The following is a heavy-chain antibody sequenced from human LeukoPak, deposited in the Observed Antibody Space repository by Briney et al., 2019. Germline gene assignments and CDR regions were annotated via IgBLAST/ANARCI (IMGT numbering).Heavy chain of an antibody. CDR3: AKSRITIFGVVIGFYYFDY. CDR2: ICGSGGST. Sequence: GGSLRLSCAASGFTFSSYAMSWVRQAPGKGLEWVSAICGSGGSTYYADSVKGRFTISRDNSKNTLYLQMNSLRVEDTAVYYCAKSRITIFGVVIGFYYFDYWGQGTLVTVSS. CDR1: GFTFSSYA. J-gene: IGHJ4*02. V-gene: IGHV3-23*01. D-gene: IGHD3-3*01.